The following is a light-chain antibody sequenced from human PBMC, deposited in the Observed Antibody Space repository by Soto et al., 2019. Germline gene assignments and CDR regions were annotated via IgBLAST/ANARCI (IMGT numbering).Light chain of an antibody. CDR2: GAS. V-gene: IGKV3-15*01. Sequence: EIVMTQSPATLSVSPGERATLSCRASQSVSSNLAWYQQKPGQAPRLLIYGASTRATGIPARFSGSGSGTDFTLTISRLEPEDFALYYCQQYHNSPLTFGQGTKVDI. CDR1: QSVSSN. CDR3: QQYHNSPLT. J-gene: IGKJ1*01.